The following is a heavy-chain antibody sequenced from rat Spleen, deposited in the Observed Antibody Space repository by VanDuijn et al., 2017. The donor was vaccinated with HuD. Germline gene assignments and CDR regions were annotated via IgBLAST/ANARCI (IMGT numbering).Heavy chain of an antibody. CDR2: IWTAGST. D-gene: IGHD1-10*01. Sequence: QVQLKESGPGLVQPSQTLSLTCTVSGFSLTSYNVHWIRQPTGKGLEWMGVIWTAGSTDYNSALKSRLSISRDTSKSQVFLKMNSLQTDDTAIYYCTRSPYNNYVMDAWGQGASVTVSS. J-gene: IGHJ4*01. CDR3: TRSPYNNYVMDA. CDR1: GFSLTSYN. V-gene: IGHV2-30*01.